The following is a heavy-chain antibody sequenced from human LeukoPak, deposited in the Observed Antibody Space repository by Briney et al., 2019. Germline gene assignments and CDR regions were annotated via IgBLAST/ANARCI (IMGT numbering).Heavy chain of an antibody. V-gene: IGHV3-30*18. CDR1: GFTFSNYG. CDR3: AKGGEVSSWYKRLKLYFDS. Sequence: GGSLRLSCAASGFTFSNYGMHWVRQAPGKGLEWVAVISYDGSSKYYADSVKGRFTISRDNSKNTLYLQMNSLRAEDTAVYYCAKGGEVSSWYKRLKLYFDSWGRGTLVTVSS. D-gene: IGHD6-13*01. CDR2: ISYDGSSK. J-gene: IGHJ4*02.